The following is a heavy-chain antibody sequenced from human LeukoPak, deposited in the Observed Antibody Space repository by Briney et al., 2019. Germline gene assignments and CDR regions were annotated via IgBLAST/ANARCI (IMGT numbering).Heavy chain of an antibody. Sequence: GSSVKVSCKASGGTFSSYAISWVRQAPGQGLEWMGGIIPIFGTANYAQKFQGRVTITTDESTSTAYMELSSLRSEDTAVYCCAREGEYSSSPNDYYYYYMDVWGKGTTVTVSS. CDR1: GGTFSSYA. CDR2: IIPIFGTA. J-gene: IGHJ6*03. V-gene: IGHV1-69*05. D-gene: IGHD6-6*01. CDR3: AREGEYSSSPNDYYYYYMDV.